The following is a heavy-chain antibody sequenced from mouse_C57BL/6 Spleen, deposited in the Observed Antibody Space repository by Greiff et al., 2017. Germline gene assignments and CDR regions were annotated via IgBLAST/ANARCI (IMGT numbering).Heavy chain of an antibody. CDR3: ARNCGSDAGFAY. V-gene: IGHV14-2*01. CDR1: GFTFNSYC. J-gene: IGHJ3*01. CDR2: IDPNGGDT. Sequence: VQLQQSGAELVKPGASVKLSCTASGFTFNSYCMHWVKQRPDQGLEWIGRIDPNGGDTNYAAKFQGKATITEDKSSNTAYLQLSSLTSEDSAVXYCARNCGSDAGFAYWGQGTLVTVSA. D-gene: IGHD1-1*01.